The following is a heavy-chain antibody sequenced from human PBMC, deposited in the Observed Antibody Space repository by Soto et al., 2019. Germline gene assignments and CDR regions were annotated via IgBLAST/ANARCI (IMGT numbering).Heavy chain of an antibody. CDR3: ARPAAEMGWYDFDY. V-gene: IGHV1-46*01. CDR1: GYTFTNYY. D-gene: IGHD2-2*01. J-gene: IGHJ4*02. CDR2: INPSGGGT. Sequence: QVQLVQSGAEVKKPGASVKVSCKTSGYTFTNYYMHWVRQAPGQGLEWMGIINPSGGGTTYAQKFQGRVTMTRDTSTSTVYMDLSSLRSEDTAVYDCARPAAEMGWYDFDYWGQGTLVTVSS.